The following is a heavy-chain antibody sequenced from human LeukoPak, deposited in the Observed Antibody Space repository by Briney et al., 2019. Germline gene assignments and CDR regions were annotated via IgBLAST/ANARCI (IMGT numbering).Heavy chain of an antibody. CDR3: ARRGYNYGYYFDY. D-gene: IGHD5-18*01. J-gene: IGHJ4*02. Sequence: GESLKISCKGSEYSFTSYWIGWVRQMPGKGLEWVGIIYPGDSDTRYSPSFQGQVTISADKSISTAYLQWSSLKASDTAMYYCARRGYNYGYYFDYWGQGTLVTVSA. CDR1: EYSFTSYW. CDR2: IYPGDSDT. V-gene: IGHV5-51*01.